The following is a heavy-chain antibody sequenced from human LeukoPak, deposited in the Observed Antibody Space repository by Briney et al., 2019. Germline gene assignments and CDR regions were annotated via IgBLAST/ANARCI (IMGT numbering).Heavy chain of an antibody. CDR3: ARAVVVPAAMVYYYYGMDV. D-gene: IGHD2-2*01. V-gene: IGHV1-8*01. CDR1: GYTFTSYD. Sequence: ASVKVSCKASGYTFTSYDINWVRQATGQGLEWMGWMNPNSGNTGYAQKFQGRVTMTRNTSISTAYMELSSLRSEDTAVYYRARAVVVPAAMVYYYYGMDVWGQGTTVTVSS. CDR2: MNPNSGNT. J-gene: IGHJ6*02.